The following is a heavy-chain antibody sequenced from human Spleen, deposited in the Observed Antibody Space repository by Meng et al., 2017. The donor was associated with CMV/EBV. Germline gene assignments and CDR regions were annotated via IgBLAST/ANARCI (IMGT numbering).Heavy chain of an antibody. CDR3: ATTLYTVREYDGSGWFDP. Sequence: VQLRESGPGLGKPSETLSLTGTVSGGSISSSYWSWIRQPAGKGLEWIGRIYTSGSTNYNPSLKSRVTMSVDTSKNQFSLKLSSVTAADTAVYYCATTLYTVREYDGSGWFDPWGQGTLVTVSS. V-gene: IGHV4-4*07. CDR1: GGSISSSY. J-gene: IGHJ5*02. CDR2: IYTSGST. D-gene: IGHD1-26*01.